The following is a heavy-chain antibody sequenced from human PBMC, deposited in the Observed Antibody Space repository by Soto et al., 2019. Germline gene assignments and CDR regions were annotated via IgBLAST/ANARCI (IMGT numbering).Heavy chain of an antibody. J-gene: IGHJ5*02. D-gene: IGHD2-2*01. Sequence: QVQLQESGPGLVKPSQTLSLTCTVSGGSISGDGYYWSWIRQHPGKGLEWIGYIYYSGGTYYNPSLMRRVTMSIDTSKNQFSLNLSSVTAADTAVYYCARGYCIRSSCPLSNWFGPWGQGTLVTVSS. CDR2: IYYSGGT. CDR3: ARGYCIRSSCPLSNWFGP. CDR1: GGSISGDGYY. V-gene: IGHV4-31*03.